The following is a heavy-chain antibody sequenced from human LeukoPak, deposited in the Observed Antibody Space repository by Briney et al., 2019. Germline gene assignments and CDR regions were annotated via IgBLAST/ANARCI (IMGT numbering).Heavy chain of an antibody. Sequence: GGSLRLSCAASGFTFSDYWMSWVRQAPGKGLEWVAVISYDGSNKYYADSVKGRFTISRDNSKNTLYLQMSSLRAEDTAVYYCARDQDYYGSGSYFDPWGQGTLVTVSS. CDR3: ARDQDYYGSGSYFDP. D-gene: IGHD3-10*01. J-gene: IGHJ5*02. CDR2: ISYDGSNK. V-gene: IGHV3-30-3*01. CDR1: GFTFSDYW.